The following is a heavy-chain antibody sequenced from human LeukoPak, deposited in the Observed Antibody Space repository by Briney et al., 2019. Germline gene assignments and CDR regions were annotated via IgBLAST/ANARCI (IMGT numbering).Heavy chain of an antibody. J-gene: IGHJ4*02. V-gene: IGHV1-8*01. CDR2: MNPNSGNT. D-gene: IGHD5-12*01. Sequence: ASVKVSCKASGYTFTSYDINWMRQAPGQGLEWVGWMNPNSGNTGYAQTFQGKLTMTRNTSIKTAYMELSSLRSEDTAVYYCARDRVATITGFDYWGQGTLVTVSS. CDR3: ARDRVATITGFDY. CDR1: GYTFTSYD.